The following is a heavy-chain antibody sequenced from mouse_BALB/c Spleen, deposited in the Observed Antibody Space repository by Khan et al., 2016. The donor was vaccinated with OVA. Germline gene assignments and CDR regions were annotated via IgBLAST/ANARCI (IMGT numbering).Heavy chain of an antibody. V-gene: IGHV1S81*02. CDR2: INPSNGRT. J-gene: IGHJ4*01. D-gene: IGHD1-1*02. CDR1: GYTFTSYW. CDR3: ARTVGSYDAMDY. Sequence: VQLQESGAELVKPGASVKLSCKASGYTFTSYWMHWVKQRPGQGLEWIGEINPSNGRTNYNEKFKSKATLTVDKSSSTAYMQLSSLTSEDSAVYYCARTVGSYDAMDYWGQGTSVTVSS.